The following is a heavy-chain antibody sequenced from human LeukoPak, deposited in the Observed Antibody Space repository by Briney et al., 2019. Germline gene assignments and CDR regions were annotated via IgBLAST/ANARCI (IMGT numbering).Heavy chain of an antibody. Sequence: GGSLRLSCAASGFAFSTYWMSWVRQAPGKGLEWVANIKEDGSEKYYVDSVKGRFTISRDNAKNSLYLQMNGLRVEDTAVYYCAGLGGTVTWDYWGQGTLVTVSS. J-gene: IGHJ4*02. CDR3: AGLGGTVTWDY. CDR1: GFAFSTYW. CDR2: IKEDGSEK. D-gene: IGHD4-17*01. V-gene: IGHV3-7*01.